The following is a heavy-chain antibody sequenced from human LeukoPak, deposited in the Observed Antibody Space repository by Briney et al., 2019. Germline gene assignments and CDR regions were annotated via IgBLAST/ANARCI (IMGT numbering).Heavy chain of an antibody. V-gene: IGHV6-1*01. CDR2: TYYRSKWHN. CDR1: GDSVSSNSVA. Sequence: SQTLSLTCAISGDSVSSNSVAWNWIRQSPSRGLEWLGRTYYRSKWHNGYAVSVRGRITINPDTSKNQFSLQLSSVTPEDTAVYFCARSLGHFDYWGQGTLVTVSS. CDR3: ARSLGHFDY. J-gene: IGHJ4*02. D-gene: IGHD1-26*01.